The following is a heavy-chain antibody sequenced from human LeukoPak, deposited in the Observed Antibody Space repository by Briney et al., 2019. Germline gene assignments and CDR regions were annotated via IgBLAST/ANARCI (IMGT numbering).Heavy chain of an antibody. CDR3: AKEVDTAKFDY. CDR2: IYYSGST. D-gene: IGHD5-18*01. J-gene: IGHJ4*02. CDR1: GGSVSSGNYY. V-gene: IGHV4-61*01. Sequence: SETLSLTCTVSGGSVSSGNYYWSWIRQPPGKGLDWIGDIYYSGSTNYNPSLKSRVTISVDTSKNQFSLKLTSVTAADTAVYYCAKEVDTAKFDYWGQGTLVTVSS.